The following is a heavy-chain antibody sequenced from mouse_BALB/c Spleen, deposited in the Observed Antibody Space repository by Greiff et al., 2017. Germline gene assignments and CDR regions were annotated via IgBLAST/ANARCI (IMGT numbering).Heavy chain of an antibody. J-gene: IGHJ3*01. Sequence: QVQLQQSGAELAKPGASVKMSCKASGYTFTSYWMHWVKQRPGQGLEWIGYINPSTGYTEYNQKFKDKATLTADKSSSTAYMQLSSLTSEDSAVYYCARYDYDVWFAYWGQGTLVTVSA. V-gene: IGHV1-7*01. D-gene: IGHD2-4*01. CDR1: GYTFTSYW. CDR3: ARYDYDVWFAY. CDR2: INPSTGYT.